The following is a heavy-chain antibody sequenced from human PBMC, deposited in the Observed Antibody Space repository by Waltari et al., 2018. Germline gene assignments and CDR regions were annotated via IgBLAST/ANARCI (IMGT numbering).Heavy chain of an antibody. CDR3: ARSSSVWVDY. CDR2: ISSSSSTI. J-gene: IGHJ4*02. D-gene: IGHD6-6*01. CDR1: GFTFSSYS. V-gene: IGHV3-48*04. Sequence: EVQLVESGGGLVQPGGSLRLSCAASGFTFSSYSMNWVRQAPGKGLEWVSYISSSSSTIYYADSVKGRFTISRDNAKNSLYLQMNSLRAEDTAVYYCARSSSVWVDYWGQGTLVTVSS.